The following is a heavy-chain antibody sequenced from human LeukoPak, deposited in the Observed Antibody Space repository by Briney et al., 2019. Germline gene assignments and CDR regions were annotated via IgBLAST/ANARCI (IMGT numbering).Heavy chain of an antibody. D-gene: IGHD6-6*01. CDR3: AKHIAARPSYFDY. CDR1: GFTFSSYA. V-gene: IGHV3-23*01. CDR2: ISDSGGST. J-gene: IGHJ4*02. Sequence: GGSLRLSCAASGFTFSSYAMIWVRQAPGKGLVGVSVISDSGGSTYYADSVKGRFTSSRDNAKNKLYLQLKSLRAEDTAVYYCAKHIAARPSYFDYWGQGTLVTVSS.